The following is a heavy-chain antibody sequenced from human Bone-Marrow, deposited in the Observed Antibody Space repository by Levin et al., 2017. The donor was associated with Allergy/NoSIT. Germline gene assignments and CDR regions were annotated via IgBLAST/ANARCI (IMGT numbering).Heavy chain of an antibody. CDR2: ISDSAT. CDR1: GFTFNTYT. Sequence: PGGSLRLSCAASGFTFNTYTMNWVRQAPGKGLEWISYISDSATYYADSVKGRFTISRDNAKNSLFLQMNSLRDEDTAVYYCVRDFAGAFDIWGQGTMVTVSS. D-gene: IGHD3-3*01. J-gene: IGHJ3*02. CDR3: VRDFAGAFDI. V-gene: IGHV3-48*02.